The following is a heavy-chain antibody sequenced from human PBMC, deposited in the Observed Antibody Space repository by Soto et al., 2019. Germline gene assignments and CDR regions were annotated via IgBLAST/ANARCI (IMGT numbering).Heavy chain of an antibody. D-gene: IGHD1-1*01. V-gene: IGHV4-39*01. CDR2: IYYSGST. Sequence: SETLSLTCTVSGGSISSSSYYWGWIRQPPGKGLEWIGSIYYSGSTYNNPSLKSRVTISVDTSKNQFSLKLSSVTAADTAVYYCARQGRQTRTIDYWGQGTLVTVSS. J-gene: IGHJ4*02. CDR1: GGSISSSSYY. CDR3: ARQGRQTRTIDY.